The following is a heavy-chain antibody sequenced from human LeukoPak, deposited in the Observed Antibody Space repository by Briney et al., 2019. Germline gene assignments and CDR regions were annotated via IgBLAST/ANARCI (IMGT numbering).Heavy chain of an antibody. CDR1: GFTFSSYA. CDR3: AKDRLSGSYGEAFDY. CDR2: FSGSGGST. V-gene: IGHV3-23*01. J-gene: IGHJ4*02. Sequence: GGSLRLSCAASGFTFSSYAISWVRQAPGKGVEWVSAFSGSGGSTYYADSVNGRFTISRDNSQNTLYLQMNSLRAEDTAVYYCAKDRLSGSYGEAFDYWGQGTLVTVSS. D-gene: IGHD1-26*01.